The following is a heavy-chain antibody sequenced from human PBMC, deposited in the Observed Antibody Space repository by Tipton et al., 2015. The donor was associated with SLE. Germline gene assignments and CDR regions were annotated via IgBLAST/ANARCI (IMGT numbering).Heavy chain of an antibody. D-gene: IGHD5-18*01. Sequence: TLSLTCTVSGGSISSSSYYWGWIRQPPGKGLEWIGSIYYSGSTNYNPSLKSRVTISVDTSKNQFSLKLSSVTAADTAVYYCARGRNSDTAMVFDYWGQGTLVTVSS. CDR2: IYYSGST. V-gene: IGHV4-39*07. CDR1: GGSISSSSYY. J-gene: IGHJ4*02. CDR3: ARGRNSDTAMVFDY.